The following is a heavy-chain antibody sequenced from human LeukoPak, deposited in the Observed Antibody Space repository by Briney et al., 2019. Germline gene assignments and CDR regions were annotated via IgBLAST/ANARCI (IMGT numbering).Heavy chain of an antibody. CDR1: GFTFSSYS. Sequence: GGSLRLSCAASGFTFSSYSMNSVRQAPGKGLEWVSSISSSSSYIYYADSVKGRFTISRDNAKNSLYLQMNSLRAEDTAVYYCAITVTTGRFDPWGQGTLVTVSS. D-gene: IGHD4-11*01. J-gene: IGHJ5*02. CDR3: AITVTTGRFDP. CDR2: ISSSSSYI. V-gene: IGHV3-21*01.